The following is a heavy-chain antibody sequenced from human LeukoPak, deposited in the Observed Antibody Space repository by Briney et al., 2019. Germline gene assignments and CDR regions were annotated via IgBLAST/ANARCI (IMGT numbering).Heavy chain of an antibody. CDR2: IYRGGST. V-gene: IGHV3-66*01. CDR3: ARDEATAGINY. D-gene: IGHD6-13*01. CDR1: GFTVSSNH. J-gene: IGHJ4*02. Sequence: GGSLRLSCAASGFTVSSNHMSWVRQAPGQGLGWVSVIYRGGSTYYADSVKGRFTISRDNSKNTLYLQMNSLRAEDTAVYYCARDEATAGINYWGQGTLVTVSS.